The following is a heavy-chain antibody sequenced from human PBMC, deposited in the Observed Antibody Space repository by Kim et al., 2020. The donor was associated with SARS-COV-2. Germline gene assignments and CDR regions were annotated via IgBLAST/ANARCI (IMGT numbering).Heavy chain of an antibody. Sequence: SETLSLTCTVSSGSISSYYWSWIRQPPGKGLEWIGYIYYSGGTNYNPSLKSRVTISVDTSKNQFSLKLSSVTAADTAVYYCARERRSGSYYYFDYWGQGTLVTVSS. D-gene: IGHD1-26*01. CDR3: ARERRSGSYYYFDY. V-gene: IGHV4-59*13. J-gene: IGHJ4*02. CDR2: IYYSGGT. CDR1: SGSISSYY.